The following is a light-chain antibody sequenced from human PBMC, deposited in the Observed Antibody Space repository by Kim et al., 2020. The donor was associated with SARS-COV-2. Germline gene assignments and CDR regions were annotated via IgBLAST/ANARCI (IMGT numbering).Light chain of an antibody. CDR1: SSNMEKNT. J-gene: IGLJ3*02. V-gene: IGLV1-44*01. Sequence: ELTQPPSASGTTGQRVIISCSGSSSNMEKNTVNWYQQLPGTAPKLLFYSNNQRPSGVPDRFSASKSGTSATLAISGLQSEDEAAYYCAAWDDNLGGRVFGGGTQLTVL. CDR3: AAWDDNLGGRV. CDR2: SNN.